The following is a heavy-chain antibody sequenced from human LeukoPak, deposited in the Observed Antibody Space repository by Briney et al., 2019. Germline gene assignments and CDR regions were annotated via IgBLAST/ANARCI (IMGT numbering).Heavy chain of an antibody. CDR2: IYPGDSDT. D-gene: IGHD2-2*01. Sequence: GASLKISCKGSGYSFTSYWIGWVRQMPGKGLEWMGIIYPGDSDTRYSPSFQGQVTISADKSISTAYLQWSSLKASDTAMYYCARPPFHCSSTSCPFDYWGQGTLVTVSS. J-gene: IGHJ4*02. V-gene: IGHV5-51*01. CDR3: ARPPFHCSSTSCPFDY. CDR1: GYSFTSYW.